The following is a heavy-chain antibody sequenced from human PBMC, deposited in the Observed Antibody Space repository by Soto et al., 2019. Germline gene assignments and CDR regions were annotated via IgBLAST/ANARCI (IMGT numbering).Heavy chain of an antibody. Sequence: GGSLRLSCAASGFTFSSYSMNWVLQAPGKGLEWVSYISSSSSTIYYADSVKGRFTISRDNAKNSLYLQMNSLRAEDTAVYYCARDNIVVVVAANDHYYMDVWGKGTTVTVSS. D-gene: IGHD2-15*01. CDR3: ARDNIVVVVAANDHYYMDV. V-gene: IGHV3-48*01. CDR2: ISSSSSTI. CDR1: GFTFSSYS. J-gene: IGHJ6*03.